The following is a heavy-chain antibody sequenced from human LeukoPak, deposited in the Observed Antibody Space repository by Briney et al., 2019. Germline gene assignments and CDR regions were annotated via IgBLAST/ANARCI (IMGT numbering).Heavy chain of an antibody. CDR1: GGSISSSRYY. CDR2: IYYSGST. V-gene: IGHV4-39*01. Sequence: SETLSLTCTVSGGSISSSRYYWGWIRQPPGKGLEWIGSIYYSGSTYYNPSLKSRVTISVDTSKNQFSLKLSSVTAADTAVYYCARLQDGYNYIDYWGQGTLVTVSS. D-gene: IGHD5-12*01. CDR3: ARLQDGYNYIDY. J-gene: IGHJ4*02.